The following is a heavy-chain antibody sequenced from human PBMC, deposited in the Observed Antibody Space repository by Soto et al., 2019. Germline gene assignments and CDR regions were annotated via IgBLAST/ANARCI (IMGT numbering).Heavy chain of an antibody. CDR3: ARVEAVAGLYNYPGLDV. D-gene: IGHD6-19*01. V-gene: IGHV1-69*12. Sequence: QVQLVQSGAEVKKPGSSVKVSCKVSGGTFSNYAIDWVRLAPGHGLEWMGGIVPIFGTTYYTQKFQGRAKIIADHSXTXPYLEMSSLRSEDTAIYYCARVEAVAGLYNYPGLDVWGQGTAVTVSS. CDR2: IVPIFGTT. J-gene: IGHJ6*02. CDR1: GGTFSNYA.